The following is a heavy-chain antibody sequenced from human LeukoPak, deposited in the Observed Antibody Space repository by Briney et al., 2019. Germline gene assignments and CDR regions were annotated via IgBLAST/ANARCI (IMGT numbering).Heavy chain of an antibody. Sequence: SETLSLTCAVSGGSFSGYYWSCIRQRPGEGQEWSGEINHSRRPNYNPSLKSRVTISVDTSKTQSSLKLRSVTAADTAVYYCARRRYCSGGSCSYYFDYWGQGTLVTVSS. CDR3: ARRRYCSGGSCSYYFDY. CDR2: INHSRRP. J-gene: IGHJ4*02. V-gene: IGHV4-34*01. CDR1: GGSFSGYY. D-gene: IGHD2-15*01.